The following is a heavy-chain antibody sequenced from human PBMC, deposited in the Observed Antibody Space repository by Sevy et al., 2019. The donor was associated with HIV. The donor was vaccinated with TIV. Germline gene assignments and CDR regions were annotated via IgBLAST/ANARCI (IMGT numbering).Heavy chain of an antibody. V-gene: IGHV3-49*04. CDR2: LKSDVYGGKV. CDR3: TRWKAAQSIFDY. CDR1: GFTFGDYC. D-gene: IGHD6-13*01. J-gene: IGHJ4*02. Sequence: GGSLRLSCTASGFTFGDYCMSWVRQAPGKGLEWVAFLKSDVYGGKVDHAASVGGRFVISRDDSKTITYLQMNDLKTEETGVYYCTRWKAAQSIFDYWGQGALVTVSS.